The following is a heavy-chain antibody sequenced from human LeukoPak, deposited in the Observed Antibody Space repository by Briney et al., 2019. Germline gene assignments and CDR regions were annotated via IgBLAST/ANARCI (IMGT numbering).Heavy chain of an antibody. CDR2: INHSGST. CDR3: ARSWFGDFRPIDY. D-gene: IGHD3-10*01. V-gene: IGHV4-34*01. CDR1: GGSFSGYY. J-gene: IGHJ4*02. Sequence: NPSETLSLTCAVYGGSFSGYYWSWIRQPPGKGLEWIGEINHSGSTTYNPSLKSRVTISVDTSKIQFSLKLRSVTAADTAVCYCARSWFGDFRPIDYWGQGSLVTVSS.